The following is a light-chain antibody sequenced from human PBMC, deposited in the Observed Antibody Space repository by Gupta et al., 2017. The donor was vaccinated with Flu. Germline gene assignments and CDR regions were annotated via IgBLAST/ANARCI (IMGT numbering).Light chain of an antibody. J-gene: IGLJ2*01. Sequence: QSVLTQTPSVSGAPGQRVTISCTGSSSNIGAGYDVHWYQQLPGTAPKLLIYGNSNRPSGVPDRFSGSKSVTSASLSITGLQAEDEADYYCQSYDSSLSAVVFGGGTKLTVL. CDR3: QSYDSSLSAVV. CDR2: GNS. CDR1: SSNIGAGYD. V-gene: IGLV1-40*01.